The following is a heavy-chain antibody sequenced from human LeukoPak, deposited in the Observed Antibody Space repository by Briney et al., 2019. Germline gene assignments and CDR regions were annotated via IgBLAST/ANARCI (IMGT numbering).Heavy chain of an antibody. J-gene: IGHJ3*02. V-gene: IGHV4-61*01. CDR3: ARGVLLWFGELLGAFDI. Sequence: SETLSLTCTVSGGSISSSSYYWSWIRQPPGKGLEWIGYIYYSGSTNYNPSLKSRVTISVDTTKNQFSLKLSSVTAADTAVYYCARGVLLWFGELLGAFDIWGQGTMVTVSS. CDR2: IYYSGST. D-gene: IGHD3-10*01. CDR1: GGSISSSSYY.